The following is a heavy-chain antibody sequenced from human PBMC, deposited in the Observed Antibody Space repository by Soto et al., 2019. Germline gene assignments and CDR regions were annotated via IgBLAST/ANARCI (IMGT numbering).Heavy chain of an antibody. J-gene: IGHJ4*02. V-gene: IGHV3-30*04. CDR3: AKSARGVYGDFD. CDR2: ISYDGTTT. D-gene: IGHD4-17*01. Sequence: AGGSLRLSCAASGFTFSSYAMHWVRQAPGKGLEWVAVISYDGTTTNYADSVKGRFTISRDNARNTVFLQMNSLRAEDTAVYYCAKSARGVYGDFDWGQGTLVTVSS. CDR1: GFTFSSYA.